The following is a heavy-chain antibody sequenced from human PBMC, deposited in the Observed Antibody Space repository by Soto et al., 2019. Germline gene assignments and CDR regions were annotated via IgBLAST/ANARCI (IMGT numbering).Heavy chain of an antibody. Sequence: ASVKVSCKASGYTFTSYAINWVRQATGQGLEWMGWMNPNSGNTGYAQKFQGRVTMTRNTSISTAYMELSSLRSEDTAVYYCAGGDCSGGSCYFDYWGQGTLVTVSS. CDR3: AGGDCSGGSCYFDY. D-gene: IGHD2-15*01. J-gene: IGHJ4*02. CDR1: GYTFTSYA. V-gene: IGHV1-8*01. CDR2: MNPNSGNT.